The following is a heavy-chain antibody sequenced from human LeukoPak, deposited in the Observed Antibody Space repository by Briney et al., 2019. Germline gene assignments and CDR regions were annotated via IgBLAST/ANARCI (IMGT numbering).Heavy chain of an antibody. CDR2: IIPLFRTT. CDR1: GLTFSTYT. D-gene: IGHD1-14*01. CDR3: ARGEKPGNHGAFDV. J-gene: IGHJ3*01. V-gene: IGHV1-69*06. Sequence: ASVNVSCKASGLTFSTYTITWVRQAPGQGLEWMGGIIPLFRTTNYAQRLQGRVTIPADSSTPTAYMELKSLISEHTAIYYCARGEKPGNHGAFDVWGQGTLVTVSS.